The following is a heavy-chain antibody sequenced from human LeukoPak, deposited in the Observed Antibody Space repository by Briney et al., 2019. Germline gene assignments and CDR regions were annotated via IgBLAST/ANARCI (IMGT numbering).Heavy chain of an antibody. D-gene: IGHD3-10*01. CDR2: IYYSGST. J-gene: IGHJ4*02. CDR1: GGSISSNSYY. V-gene: IGHV4-39*01. CDR3: ARLAMRGYYFDY. Sequence: PSETLSLTCTVSGGSISSNSYYWGWIRQPPGKGLEWIGSIYYSGSTYYNPSLKSRVTISVDTSKNQFSLKLSSVTAADTAVYYCARLAMRGYYFDYWGQGTLVTVSS.